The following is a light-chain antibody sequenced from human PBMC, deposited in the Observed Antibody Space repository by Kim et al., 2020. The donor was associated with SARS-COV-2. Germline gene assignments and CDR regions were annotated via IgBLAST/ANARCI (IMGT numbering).Light chain of an antibody. J-gene: IGKJ1*01. CDR1: QTVSRNQ. Sequence: EIVLTQSPGTLSLSPGERATLSCRASQTVSRNQLAWYQQKPGQAPRLLIYGASSRATGIPDRFSGRGSGTDFSLTISSLEPEDCAVYYCQQYGNSRTFGQGTKVEIK. V-gene: IGKV3-20*01. CDR2: GAS. CDR3: QQYGNSRT.